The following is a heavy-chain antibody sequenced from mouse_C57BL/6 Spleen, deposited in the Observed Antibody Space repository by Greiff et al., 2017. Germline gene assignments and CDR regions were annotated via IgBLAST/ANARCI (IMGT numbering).Heavy chain of an antibody. J-gene: IGHJ2*01. D-gene: IGHD2-3*01. Sequence: QVQLKQSGAELVRPGTSVKVSCKASGYAFTNYLIEWVKQRPGQGLEWIGVINPGSGGTNYNEKFKGKATLTADKSSSTAYMQLSSLTSEDSAVYFCARGGIYDGYLYYFDYWGQGTTLTVSS. CDR1: GYAFTNYL. CDR2: INPGSGGT. V-gene: IGHV1-54*01. CDR3: ARGGIYDGYLYYFDY.